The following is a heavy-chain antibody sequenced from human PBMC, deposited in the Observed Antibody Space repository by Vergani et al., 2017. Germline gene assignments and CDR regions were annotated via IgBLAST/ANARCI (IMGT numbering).Heavy chain of an antibody. CDR1: GGSISSSSYY. D-gene: IGHD2-2*02. CDR3: AGSLEGELLYDY. J-gene: IGHJ4*02. V-gene: IGHV4-39*07. CDR2: IYYSGST. Sequence: QLQLQESGPGLVKPSETLSLTCTVSGGSISSSSYYWGWIRQPPGKGLEWIGSIYYSGSTNYNPSLKSRVTISVDTSKNQFSLKLSSVTAADTAVYYCAGSLEGELLYDYWGQGTLVTVSS.